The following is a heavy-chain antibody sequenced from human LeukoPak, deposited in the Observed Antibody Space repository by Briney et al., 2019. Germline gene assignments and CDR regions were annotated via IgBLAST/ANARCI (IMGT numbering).Heavy chain of an antibody. CDR2: IRNKENSYTT. Sequence: GGSLRLSCAASGFTFSDHYMDWVRQAPGKGLEWVGRIRNKENSYTTEYAASVKGRFTISRDDSKNSLYLQMNSLKTEDTAVYFCSRIRCSSTSCQWPGYDGMDVWGQGTTVTVSS. CDR1: GFTFSDHY. CDR3: SRIRCSSTSCQWPGYDGMDV. D-gene: IGHD2-2*01. V-gene: IGHV3-72*01. J-gene: IGHJ6*02.